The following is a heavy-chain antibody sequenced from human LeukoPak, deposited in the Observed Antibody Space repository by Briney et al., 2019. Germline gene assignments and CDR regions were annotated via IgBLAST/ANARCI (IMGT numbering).Heavy chain of an antibody. Sequence: SQTLSLTCTVSGGSISSGDYYWSWIRQPPGTGLEWIGYIYYTGTTYYNPSLKSRVTISVDTSKNQFSLKLSSVTAADTAVYYCARDRTMVRGVSTWFDPWGQGTLVTVSS. J-gene: IGHJ5*02. CDR2: IYYTGTT. CDR1: GGSISSGDYY. D-gene: IGHD3-10*01. V-gene: IGHV4-30-4*01. CDR3: ARDRTMVRGVSTWFDP.